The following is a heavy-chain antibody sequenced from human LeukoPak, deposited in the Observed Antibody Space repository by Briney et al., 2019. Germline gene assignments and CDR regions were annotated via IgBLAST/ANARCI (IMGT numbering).Heavy chain of an antibody. CDR1: GGSFSGYY. D-gene: IGHD6-13*01. Sequence: SETLSLTCAVYGGSFSGYYWSWIRQPPGKGLEWIGEINHSGSTNYDPSLKSRVTISVDTSKNQFSLKLSSVTAADTAVYYCARGAVRRYSSSWALTQCYYYYMDVWGKGTTVTVSS. V-gene: IGHV4-34*01. CDR3: ARGAVRRYSSSWALTQCYYYYMDV. CDR2: INHSGST. J-gene: IGHJ6*03.